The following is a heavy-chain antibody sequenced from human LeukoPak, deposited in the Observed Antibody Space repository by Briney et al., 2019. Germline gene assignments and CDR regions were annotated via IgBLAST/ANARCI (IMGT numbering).Heavy chain of an antibody. V-gene: IGHV3-48*04. Sequence: GGSLRLSCAASGFTFSTYKMNWVRQAPGKGLEWVSYISSSRSTTYHADSVKGRFTISRDNAKNSLYLQMNSLRAEDTAVYYCARDNGSSGYSSEYFQHWGQGTLVTVSS. CDR1: GFTFSTYK. CDR2: ISSSRSTT. J-gene: IGHJ1*01. CDR3: ARDNGSSGYSSEYFQH. D-gene: IGHD3-22*01.